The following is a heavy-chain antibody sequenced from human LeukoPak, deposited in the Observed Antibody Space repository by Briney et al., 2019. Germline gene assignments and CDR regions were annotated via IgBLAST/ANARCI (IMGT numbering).Heavy chain of an antibody. CDR1: GGSISSGAYY. J-gene: IGHJ4*02. CDR3: ARASAAAGDFDY. CDR2: VFHSGST. D-gene: IGHD6-13*01. Sequence: SETLSLTCTVSGGSISSGAYYWSWVRQHPGKGLEWIGEVFHSGSTNYNPSLKSRVTISVDKSKNQFSLKLSSVTAADTAVYYCARASAAAGDFDYWGQGTLVTVSS. V-gene: IGHV4-39*07.